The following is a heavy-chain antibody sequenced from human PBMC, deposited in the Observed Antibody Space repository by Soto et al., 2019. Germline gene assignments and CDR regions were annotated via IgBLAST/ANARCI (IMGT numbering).Heavy chain of an antibody. Sequence: PGVPQSPSCAASGFTFSNAWMNWVRQAPGKGLEWVGRIKSKTDGGTTDYAAPVKGRFTISRDDSKNTLYLQMNSLKTEDTAVYYCTTRSGYPDLYYFDYWGQGTLVTVSS. CDR1: GFTFSNAW. D-gene: IGHD5-12*01. CDR3: TTRSGYPDLYYFDY. J-gene: IGHJ4*02. CDR2: IKSKTDGGTT. V-gene: IGHV3-15*07.